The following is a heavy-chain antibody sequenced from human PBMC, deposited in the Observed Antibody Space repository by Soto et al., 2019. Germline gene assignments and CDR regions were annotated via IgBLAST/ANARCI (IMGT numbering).Heavy chain of an antibody. CDR3: ARVSPRQQLATYFDY. CDR2: ISAYNGNT. V-gene: IGHV1-18*04. D-gene: IGHD6-13*01. J-gene: IGHJ4*02. Sequence: QVQLVQSGAEVKKPEASVKVSCKASGYTFTSYGISWVRQAPGQGLEWMGWISAYNGNTNYAQKLQGRVTMTTDTSTSTAYMELRSLRSDDTAVYYCARVSPRQQLATYFDYWGQGTLVTVSS. CDR1: GYTFTSYG.